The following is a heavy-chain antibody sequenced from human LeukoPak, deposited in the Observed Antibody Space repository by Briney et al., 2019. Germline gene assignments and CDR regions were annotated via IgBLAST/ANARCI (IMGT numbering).Heavy chain of an antibody. CDR2: ISYDGSNK. CDR3: AREDSSSRYPNWFDP. Sequence: GGSLRLSCAASGFTFSSYAMHWVRQAPGKGLEWVAVISYDGSNKYYADSVKGRFTISRDNSKNTLYLQMNSLRAEDTAVYYCAREDSSSRYPNWFDPWGQGTLVTVSS. D-gene: IGHD6-13*01. V-gene: IGHV3-30-3*01. J-gene: IGHJ5*02. CDR1: GFTFSSYA.